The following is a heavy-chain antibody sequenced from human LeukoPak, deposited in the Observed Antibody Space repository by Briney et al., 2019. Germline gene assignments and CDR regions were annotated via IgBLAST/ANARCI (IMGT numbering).Heavy chain of an antibody. CDR1: GFTFSSYA. D-gene: IGHD3-16*01. CDR2: ISGSGGST. V-gene: IGHV3-23*01. Sequence: GGSLRLSCAASGFTFSSYAMSWVRQAPGKGLEWVSAISGSGGSTYYADSVKGRFTISRDNSKNTLYLQMNSLRAEDTAVYYCAKLPIMITFGGEDAFDIWGQGTMVTVSS. J-gene: IGHJ3*02. CDR3: AKLPIMITFGGEDAFDI.